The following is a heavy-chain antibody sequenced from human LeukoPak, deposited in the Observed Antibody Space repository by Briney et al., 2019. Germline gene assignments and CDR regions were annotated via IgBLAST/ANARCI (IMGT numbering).Heavy chain of an antibody. J-gene: IGHJ4*02. CDR2: ISGSGSHT. Sequence: GGSLRLSCTASGFAFSDYYMSWIRQAPGKGLQWVSYISGSGSHTSYGDSVTGRFTISRHNSKNTLYLQMNSLRAEDTAVYYCARDDTSSGYDNFDYWGQGTLVTVSS. CDR1: GFAFSDYY. D-gene: IGHD5-12*01. CDR3: ARDDTSSGYDNFDY. V-gene: IGHV3-11*05.